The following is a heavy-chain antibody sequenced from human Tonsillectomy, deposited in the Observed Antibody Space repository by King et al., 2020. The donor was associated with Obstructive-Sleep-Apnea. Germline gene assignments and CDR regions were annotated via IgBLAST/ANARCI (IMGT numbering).Heavy chain of an antibody. J-gene: IGHJ4*02. CDR2: IWYDGSNK. V-gene: IGHV3-33*01. CDR3: ARDPPAPQGTVTTYYLDY. Sequence: VQLVESGGGVVQPGRSLRLSCAASGFTFSSYGMHWVRQAPGKGLEWVAVIWYDGSNKYYADSVKGRFTISRDNSKNTLYLQMNSLRAEDTAVYYCARDPPAPQGTVTTYYLDYWGQGTLVTVSS. D-gene: IGHD4-17*01. CDR1: GFTFSSYG.